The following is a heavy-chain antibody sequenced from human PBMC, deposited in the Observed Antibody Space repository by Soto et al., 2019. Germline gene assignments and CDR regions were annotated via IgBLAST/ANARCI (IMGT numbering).Heavy chain of an antibody. CDR2: IYYSGST. CDR3: ARDYCSGGSCYRLGWFDP. V-gene: IGHV4-59*01. J-gene: IGHJ5*02. D-gene: IGHD2-15*01. CDR1: GGSISSYY. Sequence: SETLSLTCTVSGGSISSYYWSWIRQPPGKGLEWIGYIYYSGSTNYNPSLKSRVTISVDTSKNQFSLKLSSVTAADTAVYYCARDYCSGGSCYRLGWFDPWGQGTLVTAPQ.